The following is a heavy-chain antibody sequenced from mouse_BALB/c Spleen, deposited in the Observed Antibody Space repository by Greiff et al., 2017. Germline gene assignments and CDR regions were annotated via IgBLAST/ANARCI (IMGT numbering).Heavy chain of an antibody. CDR3: AREYGNYGVDY. J-gene: IGHJ4*01. Sequence: VQGVESGPGLVAPSQSLSITCTVSGFSLTGYGVNWVRQPPGKGLEWLGMIWGDGSTDYNSALKSRLSISKDNSKSQVFLKMNSLQTDDTARYYCAREYGNYGVDYWGQGTSVTVSS. D-gene: IGHD2-1*01. V-gene: IGHV2-6-7*01. CDR1: GFSLTGYG. CDR2: IWGDGST.